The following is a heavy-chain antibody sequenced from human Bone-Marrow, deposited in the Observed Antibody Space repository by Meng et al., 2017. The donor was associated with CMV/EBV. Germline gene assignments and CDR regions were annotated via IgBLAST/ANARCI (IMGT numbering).Heavy chain of an antibody. CDR3: ARDGEVGATSYYYYGMDV. Sequence: SETLSLTCSVSGGSIRSYYWSWIRQPPGKGLEWIGYVFHSGSTNYNPSLKSRVNVSIDTSKKQFSLKLTSVTAADTAVYYCARDGEVGATSYYYYGMDVWGQGTTVTVSS. CDR1: GGSIRSYY. J-gene: IGHJ6*02. D-gene: IGHD1-26*01. CDR2: VFHSGST. V-gene: IGHV4-59*12.